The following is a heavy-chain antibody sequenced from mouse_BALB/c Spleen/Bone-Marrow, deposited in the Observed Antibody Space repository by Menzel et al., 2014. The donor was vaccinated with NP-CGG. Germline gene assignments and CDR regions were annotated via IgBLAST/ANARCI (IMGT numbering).Heavy chain of an antibody. J-gene: IGHJ1*01. Sequence: VQLQQSGAERVKPGASVQLSCTTSGFKIKDTYMHWVKQKPEQGLEWPGRIDSANDNNKYDSKLQGKVTITTDTCSNSAYLQLSSLTSENAAVYYCTTFFIGYGYWYFDVWGAGTTIAVSS. V-gene: IGHV14-3*02. CDR2: IDSANDNN. CDR3: TTFFIGYGYWYFDV. CDR1: GFKIKDTY. D-gene: IGHD1-1*01.